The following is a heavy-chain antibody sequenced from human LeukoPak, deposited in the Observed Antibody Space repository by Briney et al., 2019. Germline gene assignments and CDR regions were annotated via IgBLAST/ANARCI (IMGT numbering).Heavy chain of an antibody. CDR1: GFTFSSYS. CDR2: ISVSSSTI. J-gene: IGHJ4*02. V-gene: IGHV3-48*04. Sequence: GGSLRLSCAVSGFTFSSYSMNWVRQAPGKGLEWVSYISVSSSTIYYADSVKGRFTISRDNAKNSLYLQMNSLRAEDTAVYYCARDLGGNYDILTGYYNGGFFDYWGQGALVTVSS. CDR3: ARDLGGNYDILTGYYNGGFFDY. D-gene: IGHD3-9*01.